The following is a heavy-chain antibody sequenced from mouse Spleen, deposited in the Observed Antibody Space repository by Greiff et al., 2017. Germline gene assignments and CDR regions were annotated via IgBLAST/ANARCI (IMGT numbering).Heavy chain of an antibody. CDR1: GYSITSGYY. CDR3: AKFITTATGFAY. J-gene: IGHJ3*01. Sequence: VQLKQSGPGLVKPSQSLSLTCSVTGYSITSGYYWNWIRQFPGNKLEWMGYISYDGSNNYNPSLKNRISITRDTSKNQFFLKLNSVTTEDTATYYCAKFITTATGFAYWGQGTLVTVSA. CDR2: ISYDGSN. V-gene: IGHV3-6*01. D-gene: IGHD1-2*01.